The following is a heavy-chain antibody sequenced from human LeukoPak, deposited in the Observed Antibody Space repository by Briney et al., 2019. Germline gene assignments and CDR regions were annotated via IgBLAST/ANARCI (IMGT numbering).Heavy chain of an antibody. V-gene: IGHV3-7*01. D-gene: IGHD1-1*01. CDR2: IKQDGSEK. CDR1: GFTFSSYA. Sequence: GGSLRLSCAASGFTFSSYAMSWVRQAPGKGLEWVANIKQDGSEKNYVNSVEGRFTISRDNARNSVYLQMNGLRDDDTAVYYCAGGMGYITDYWGQGILVTVSS. J-gene: IGHJ4*02. CDR3: AGGMGYITDY.